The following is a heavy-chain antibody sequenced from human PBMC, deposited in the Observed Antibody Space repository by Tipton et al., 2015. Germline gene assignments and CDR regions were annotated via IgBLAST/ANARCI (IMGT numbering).Heavy chain of an antibody. V-gene: IGHV3-11*01. J-gene: IGHJ4*02. CDR3: AKDFYGGNSGIQLDY. CDR2: IDSSGRTI. Sequence: SLRLSCSASGFSFVDHAMSWVRQAPGKGLEWLSYIDSSGRTIYYTDSVKGRFTISRDNSKNSLYLQMDSVRPEDTALYYCAKDFYGGNSGIQLDYWGQGTLVTVSS. CDR1: GFSFVDHA. D-gene: IGHD4-23*01.